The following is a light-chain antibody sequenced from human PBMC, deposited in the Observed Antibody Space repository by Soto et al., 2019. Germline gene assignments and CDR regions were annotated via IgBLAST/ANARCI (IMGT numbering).Light chain of an antibody. Sequence: IQLTQFPSSLSASVGDRVTITCRASQTISSWLAWYQQKPGKAPKLLIYAASTLESGVSSRFSGRGSGTEFTLTINSLQPEDFATYYCQQYKSYLRTFGQGAKVDI. CDR1: QTISSW. J-gene: IGKJ1*01. CDR2: AAS. V-gene: IGKV1-5*01. CDR3: QQYKSYLRT.